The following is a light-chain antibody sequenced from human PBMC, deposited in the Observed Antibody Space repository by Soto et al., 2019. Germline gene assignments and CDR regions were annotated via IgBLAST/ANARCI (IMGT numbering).Light chain of an antibody. J-gene: IGKJ3*01. CDR1: QDISNY. CDR3: QQYDSLPFT. Sequence: DIQMTQSPSSLSASVGDRVTITCQASQDISNYLNWYQQKPGKAPKLLIYDASNLETGVPSRFSGSRSGTDFTFTVSSLQPEDIATYFCQQYDSLPFTFGPGTKVDIK. CDR2: DAS. V-gene: IGKV1-33*01.